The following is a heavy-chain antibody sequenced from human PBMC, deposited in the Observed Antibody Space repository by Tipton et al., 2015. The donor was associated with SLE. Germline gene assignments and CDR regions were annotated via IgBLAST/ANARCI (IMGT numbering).Heavy chain of an antibody. J-gene: IGHJ4*02. V-gene: IGHV3-53*05. D-gene: IGHD7-27*01. CDR2: IYSGGSA. Sequence: SLRLSCAASGFSVSSSFMSWVRQAPGKGLEWVSVIYSGGSAYYADSVKGRFTISRDNSKNTMYLQMNSLRAEDTAVYYCAREGNWAGEVDYWGQGTLVTVSS. CDR1: GFSVSSSF. CDR3: AREGNWAGEVDY.